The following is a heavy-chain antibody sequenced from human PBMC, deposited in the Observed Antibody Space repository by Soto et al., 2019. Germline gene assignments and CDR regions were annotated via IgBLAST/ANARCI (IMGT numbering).Heavy chain of an antibody. Sequence: SETLSLTCTVSGDSISNSHYYWGWIRQPPGKGLEWIGSKFYSGNTYYNPSLKSRVTISVDTSKNQFSLKLGSVTAADTAVYYCSCHRGVYLYDFWGQGILVTVSS. CDR3: SCHRGVYLYDF. J-gene: IGHJ4*02. V-gene: IGHV4-39*01. CDR2: KFYSGNT. D-gene: IGHD1-26*01. CDR1: GDSISNSHYY.